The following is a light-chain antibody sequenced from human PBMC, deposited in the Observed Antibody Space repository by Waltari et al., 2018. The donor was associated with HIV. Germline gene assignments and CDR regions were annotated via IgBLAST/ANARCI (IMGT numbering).Light chain of an antibody. CDR3: MQALHTPFM. V-gene: IGKV2-28*01. CDR2: MAS. Sequence: LLTQSPVSLAVTPGASASISLQLRQTLLHKNGKNYLDWYVKKPGQTPQLLMYMASNLAAGVPDRFSGSGSGTEFTLKISRVEAEDVGLYYCMQALHTPFMFGHGTRLEI. J-gene: IGKJ5*01. CDR1: QTLLHKNGKNY.